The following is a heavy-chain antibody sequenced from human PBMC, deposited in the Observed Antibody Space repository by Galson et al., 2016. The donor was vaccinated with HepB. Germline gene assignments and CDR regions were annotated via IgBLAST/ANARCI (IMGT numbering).Heavy chain of an antibody. D-gene: IGHD3-10*01. CDR1: GFTFNRHM. CDR3: ASSYGSGSYWSL. Sequence: SLRLSCAASGFTFNRHMMSWVRQAPGKGLEWVSSISGSGDYTHYADSVKGRFTISRDNAKNSLYVEMNSLRAEATAVYYGASSYGSGSYWSLWGQGTLVTVSA. J-gene: IGHJ4*02. V-gene: IGHV3-21*01. CDR2: ISGSGDYT.